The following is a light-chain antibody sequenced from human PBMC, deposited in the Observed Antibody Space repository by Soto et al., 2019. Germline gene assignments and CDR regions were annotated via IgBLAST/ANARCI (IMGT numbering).Light chain of an antibody. CDR2: KAS. CDR1: QSIRSW. CDR3: QQYSAYPYT. Sequence: DIQMTQSPSTLSASVGDRVTITCRASQSIRSWLAWYQQKSGRAPKLLIYKASSLQGGVPSRFSGSGSGTDFTLTISSLQPDDFATYHCQQYSAYPYTFGQGTKLEIK. V-gene: IGKV1-5*03. J-gene: IGKJ2*01.